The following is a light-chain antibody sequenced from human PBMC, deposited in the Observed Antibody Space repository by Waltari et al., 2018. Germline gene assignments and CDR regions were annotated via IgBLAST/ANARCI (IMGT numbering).Light chain of an antibody. V-gene: IGLV1-44*01. J-gene: IGLJ2*01. CDR1: SSNIGRNT. CDR3: AAWDDSLNVL. CDR2: SNN. Sequence: QSVLTQPPSASGTPGQRVTISCSGSSSNIGRNTVNCYQQLPGTAPKLLIYSNNQRPSGVPDRFSGSKSGTSASLAISGLQSEDEADYYCAAWDDSLNVLFGGGTKLTVL.